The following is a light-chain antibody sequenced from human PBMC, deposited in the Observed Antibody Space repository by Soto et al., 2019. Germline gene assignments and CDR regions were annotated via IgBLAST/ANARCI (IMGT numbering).Light chain of an antibody. V-gene: IGKV3-20*01. CDR3: QQYRSSPPEFT. J-gene: IGKJ3*01. CDR2: GAS. CDR1: QSVSSSY. Sequence: EIVLTQSPGTLSLSPGERATLSCRASQSVSSSYLAWYQQRPGQAPRLLIFGASYRATGIPDRFSGSGSGTDFTLTISRLEPEDFGVYYCQQYRSSPPEFTFGPGTKVDSK.